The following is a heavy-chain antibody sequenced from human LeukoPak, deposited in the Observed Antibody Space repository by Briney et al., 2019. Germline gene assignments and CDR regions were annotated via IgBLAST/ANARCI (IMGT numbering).Heavy chain of an antibody. Sequence: GSVKVSCKAPGYTFTGYYMHWVRQAPGQGLEWMGWINPNSGGTNYAQKLQGRVTMTRDTSISTAYMELSRLRSDDTAVYYCARPGQLGEYTPYYFDYWGQGTLVTVSS. V-gene: IGHV1-2*02. CDR3: ARPGQLGEYTPYYFDY. CDR2: INPNSGGT. D-gene: IGHD7-27*01. CDR1: GYTFTGYY. J-gene: IGHJ4*02.